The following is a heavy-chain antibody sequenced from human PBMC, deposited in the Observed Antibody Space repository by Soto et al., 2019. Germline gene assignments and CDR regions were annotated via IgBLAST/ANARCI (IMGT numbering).Heavy chain of an antibody. CDR3: ARDQGSPCGYDFLGGLRHSYYYGMDV. D-gene: IGHD5-12*01. CDR2: TYYRSKWYN. J-gene: IGHJ6*02. V-gene: IGHV6-1*01. Sequence: SQTLSLTCAISGDSVSSNSAAWNWIRQPPSRGLEWLGRTYYRSKWYNDYAVSVKSRITINPDTSKNQFSVQLNSVTPEDTAVYYWARDQGSPCGYDFLGGLRHSYYYGMDVWGQGTTVTVSS. CDR1: GDSVSSNSAA.